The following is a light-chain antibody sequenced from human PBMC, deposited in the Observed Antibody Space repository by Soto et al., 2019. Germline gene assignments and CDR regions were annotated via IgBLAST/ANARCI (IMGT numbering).Light chain of an antibody. J-gene: IGLJ1*01. Sequence: QSALTQPASVSGSPGQSITISCTGTSSDVGGYHYVSWYQHHPGKAPKLIIYDVSNRPSGVSIRFSGSKSDITASLTISGLQPEDEADYHCNAYTTGNTRPVVFGTGTQLTVL. V-gene: IGLV2-14*03. CDR1: SSDVGGYHY. CDR2: DVS. CDR3: NAYTTGNTRPVV.